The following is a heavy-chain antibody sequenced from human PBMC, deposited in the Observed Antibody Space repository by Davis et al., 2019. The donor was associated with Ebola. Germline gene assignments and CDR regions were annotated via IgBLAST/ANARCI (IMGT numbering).Heavy chain of an antibody. Sequence: MPSETLSLTCAVYGGSFSGYYWSWIRQPPGKGLEWIGEINHSGSTNYNPSLKSRVTISVDTSKNQFSLKLSSVTAADTAVYYCARGTIYCSGGSCCRNLIYRFDYWGQGTLVTVSS. D-gene: IGHD2-15*01. CDR2: INHSGST. CDR1: GGSFSGYY. J-gene: IGHJ4*02. CDR3: ARGTIYCSGGSCCRNLIYRFDY. V-gene: IGHV4-34*01.